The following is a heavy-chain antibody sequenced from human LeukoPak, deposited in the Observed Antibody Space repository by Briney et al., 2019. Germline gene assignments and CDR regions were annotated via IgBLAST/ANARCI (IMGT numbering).Heavy chain of an antibody. Sequence: SETLSLTCTVSGGSISSSSYYWGWIRQPPGKGLEWIGSIYYSGSTYYNPSLKSRVTISVDTSKNQFSLKLSSVTAADTAVYYCARLAPATHWPWGQGTLLTVSS. J-gene: IGHJ5*02. V-gene: IGHV4-39*01. CDR3: ARLAPATHWP. CDR1: GGSISSSSYY. D-gene: IGHD2-15*01. CDR2: IYYSGST.